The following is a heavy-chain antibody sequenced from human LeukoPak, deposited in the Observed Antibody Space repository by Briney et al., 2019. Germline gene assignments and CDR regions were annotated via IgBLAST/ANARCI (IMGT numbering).Heavy chain of an antibody. CDR2: INWNGGST. CDR1: GFTFDDYG. V-gene: IGHV3-20*04. CDR3: ARDRSVSSGWYYYYYMDV. D-gene: IGHD6-19*01. Sequence: PGGSLRLSCAASGFTFDDYGMSWVRQAPGKGLEWVSGINWNGGSTGYADSVKGRFTISRDNAKNSLYLQMNSLRAEDTALYYCARDRSVSSGWYYYYYMDVWGKGTTVTVSS. J-gene: IGHJ6*03.